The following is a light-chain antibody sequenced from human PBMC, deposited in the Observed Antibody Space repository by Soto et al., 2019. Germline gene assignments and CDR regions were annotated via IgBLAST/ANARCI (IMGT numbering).Light chain of an antibody. CDR3: QQYGSSPRT. V-gene: IGKV3-20*01. J-gene: IGKJ1*01. CDR2: GAS. CDR1: QTVSSSN. Sequence: EMVLTQSPGTLSFSPGERATLSCRASQTVSSSNLARDQQKPGQAPKVLIYGASSRATGVPARFSGSGSGTDFILTISRLEHEDFAVYYCQQYGSSPRTFGQGTKVEI.